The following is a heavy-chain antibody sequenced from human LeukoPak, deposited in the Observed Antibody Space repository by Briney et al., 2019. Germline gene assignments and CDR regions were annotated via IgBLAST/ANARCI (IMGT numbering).Heavy chain of an antibody. D-gene: IGHD4-17*01. CDR2: ISYDGSNK. Sequence: GESLKISCAASGFTFSSYGMHWVRQAPGKGLEWVAVISYDGSNKYYADSVKGRFTISRDNSKNTLYLQMNSLRAEDTAVYYCAKDSTTVTTSMGEAFDIWGQGTMVTVSS. CDR3: AKDSTTVTTSMGEAFDI. J-gene: IGHJ3*02. V-gene: IGHV3-30*18. CDR1: GFTFSSYG.